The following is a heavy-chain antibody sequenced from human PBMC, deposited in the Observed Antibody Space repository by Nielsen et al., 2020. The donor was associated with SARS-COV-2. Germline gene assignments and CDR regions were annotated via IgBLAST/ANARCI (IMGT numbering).Heavy chain of an antibody. J-gene: IGHJ5*02. CDR2: IYYSGST. V-gene: IGHV4-39*07. CDR1: GGSISSSSYY. CDR3: ARGTTNYDFWSGAWATLRSSGTNWFDP. D-gene: IGHD3-3*01. Sequence: SETLSLTCTVSGGSISSSSYYWGWIRQPPGKGLEWIGSIYYSGSTYYNPSLKSRVTISVDTSKNQFSLKLSSVTAADTAVYYCARGTTNYDFWSGAWATLRSSGTNWFDPWGQGTLVTVSS.